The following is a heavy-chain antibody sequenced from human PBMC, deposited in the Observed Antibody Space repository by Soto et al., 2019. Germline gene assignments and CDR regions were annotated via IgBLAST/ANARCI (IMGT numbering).Heavy chain of an antibody. V-gene: IGHV3-53*01. Sequence: GRSLRLSCAASGFTVNSKYMSWVRQAPGKGLEWVSVIYGGGGTVYADSVRGRFTISRDNSKNTLYLQMNSLTAEDTAVYYCAGSGGTYSSRLDYWGQGTLVTVSS. CDR3: AGSGGTYSSRLDY. D-gene: IGHD6-13*01. CDR2: IYGGGGT. J-gene: IGHJ4*02. CDR1: GFTVNSKY.